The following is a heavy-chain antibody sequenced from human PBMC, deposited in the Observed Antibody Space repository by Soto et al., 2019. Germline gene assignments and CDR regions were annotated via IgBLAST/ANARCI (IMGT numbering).Heavy chain of an antibody. CDR2: ISSNGGST. CDR3: VKGGYCSGGSCQGGLAFDS. CDR1: GFTFSSYA. J-gene: IGHJ3*02. Sequence: GGSLRLSCSASGFTFSSYAMHWVRQAPGKGLEYVSAISSNGGSTYYADSVKGRFTISRDNSKNTLYLQMSSLRAEDTAVYYCVKGGYCSGGSCQGGLAFDSWGQGTMVTVSS. D-gene: IGHD2-15*01. V-gene: IGHV3-64D*06.